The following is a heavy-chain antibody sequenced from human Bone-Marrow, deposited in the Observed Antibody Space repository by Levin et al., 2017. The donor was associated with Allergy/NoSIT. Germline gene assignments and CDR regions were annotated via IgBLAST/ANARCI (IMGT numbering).Heavy chain of an antibody. Sequence: QTLSLTCAGSGFTFGDHAMSWFRQAPGKALEWVGLIRSKTYSASTDYAASVKGRFTISRDDSKSIAYLQMNSLQTADTAVYYCARDRTYTNFNWFDPWGQGTLVTVSS. CDR1: GFTFGDHA. CDR2: IRSKTYSAST. CDR3: ARDRTYTNFNWFDP. D-gene: IGHD1-7*01. V-gene: IGHV3-49*03. J-gene: IGHJ5*02.